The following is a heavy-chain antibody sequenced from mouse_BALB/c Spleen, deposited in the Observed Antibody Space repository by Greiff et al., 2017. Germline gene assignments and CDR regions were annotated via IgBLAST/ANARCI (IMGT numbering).Heavy chain of an antibody. CDR2: ISYSGST. J-gene: IGHJ2*01. CDR1: GYSITSDYA. D-gene: IGHD2-2*01. V-gene: IGHV3-2*02. Sequence: EVQLQESGPGLVKPSQSLSLTCTVTGYSITSDYAWNWIRQFPGNKLEWMGYISYSGSTSYNPSLKSRISITRDTSKNQFFLQLNSVTTEDTATYYCAREGYDGEVRGYYFDYWGQGTTLTVSS. CDR3: AREGYDGEVRGYYFDY.